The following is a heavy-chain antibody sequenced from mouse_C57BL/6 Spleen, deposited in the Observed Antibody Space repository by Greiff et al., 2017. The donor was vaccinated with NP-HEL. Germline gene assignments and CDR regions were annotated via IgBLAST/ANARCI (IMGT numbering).Heavy chain of an antibody. D-gene: IGHD2-2*01. CDR3: AREGGYDGYFDG. CDR2: INPGSGGT. CDR1: GYAFTNYL. V-gene: IGHV1-54*01. J-gene: IGHJ1*03. Sequence: VQLVESGAELVRPGTSVKVSCKASGYAFTNYLIEWVKQRPGQGLEWIGVINPGSGGTNYNEKFKGKATLTADKSSSTAYMQLSSLTSEDSAVYFCAREGGYDGYFDGWGTGTTVTVSS.